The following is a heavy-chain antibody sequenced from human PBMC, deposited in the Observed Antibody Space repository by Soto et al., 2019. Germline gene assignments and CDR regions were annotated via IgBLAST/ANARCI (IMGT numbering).Heavy chain of an antibody. Sequence: LSLTCTVSGGSISSSSYYRGWIRQPPGKGLEWIGSIYYSGSTYYNPSLKSRVTISVDTSKNQFSLKLSSVTAADTAVYYCARHGDYTSGWFDPWGQGTLVTVSS. D-gene: IGHD2-21*02. CDR1: GGSISSSSYY. V-gene: IGHV4-39*01. CDR3: ARHGDYTSGWFDP. CDR2: IYYSGST. J-gene: IGHJ5*02.